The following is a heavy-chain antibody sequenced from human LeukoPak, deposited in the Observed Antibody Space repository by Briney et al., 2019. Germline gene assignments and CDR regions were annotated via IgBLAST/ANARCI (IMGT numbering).Heavy chain of an antibody. D-gene: IGHD6-19*01. CDR1: GGSISSGGYS. Sequence: PSQTLSLTCAVSGGSISSGGYSWSWIRQPPGKGLEWIGSIYYSGSTYYNPSLKSRVTISVDTSKNQFSLKLSSVTAADTAVYYCASPAVAGPPTRHYYYYGMDVWGQGTTVTVSS. CDR2: IYYSGST. CDR3: ASPAVAGPPTRHYYYYGMDV. V-gene: IGHV4-30-2*03. J-gene: IGHJ6*02.